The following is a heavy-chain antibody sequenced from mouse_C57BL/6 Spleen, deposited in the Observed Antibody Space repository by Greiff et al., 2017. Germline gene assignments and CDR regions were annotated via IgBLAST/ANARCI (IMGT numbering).Heavy chain of an antibody. CDR2: ISSGGDYI. D-gene: IGHD2-4*01. V-gene: IGHV5-9-1*02. CDR3: TRDLYDYASWFAY. CDR1: GFTFSSYA. J-gene: IGHJ3*01. Sequence: EVKLMESGEGLVKPGGSLKLSCAASGFTFSSYAMSWVRQTPEKRLEWVAYISSGGDYIYYADTVKGRFTISRDNARNTLYLQMSSLKSEYTAMYYCTRDLYDYASWFAYWGQGTLVTVSA.